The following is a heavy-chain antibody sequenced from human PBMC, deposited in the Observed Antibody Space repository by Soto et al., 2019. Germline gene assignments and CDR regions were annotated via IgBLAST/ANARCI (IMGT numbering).Heavy chain of an antibody. V-gene: IGHV1-69*01. J-gene: IGHJ5*02. CDR2: IIPIFGTA. D-gene: IGHD2-15*01. CDR1: GGTFSSYA. Sequence: QVQLVQSGAEVKKPGSSVKVSCKASGGTFSSYAISWVRQAPGQGLEWMGGIIPIFGTANYAQKFQGRVTVTADESTSTAYMELSRLRSEDTAVYYCASGGRYCSGGSCYSRGRWFDPWGQGTLVTVSS. CDR3: ASGGRYCSGGSCYSRGRWFDP.